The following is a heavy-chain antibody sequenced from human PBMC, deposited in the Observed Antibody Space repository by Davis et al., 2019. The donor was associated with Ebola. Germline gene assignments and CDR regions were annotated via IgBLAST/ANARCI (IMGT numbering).Heavy chain of an antibody. CDR2: ISGSGGST. CDR3: ARGGHGYNFERGGYFDY. J-gene: IGHJ4*02. CDR1: GFTFSSYA. V-gene: IGHV3-23*01. Sequence: GGSLRLSCAASGFTFSSYAMSWVRQAPGKGLEWVSAISGSGGSTYYADSVEGRFTISRDNSKNTLYLQMKSLRADDTAVYSCARGGHGYNFERGGYFDYWGQGTLVTVSS. D-gene: IGHD5-24*01.